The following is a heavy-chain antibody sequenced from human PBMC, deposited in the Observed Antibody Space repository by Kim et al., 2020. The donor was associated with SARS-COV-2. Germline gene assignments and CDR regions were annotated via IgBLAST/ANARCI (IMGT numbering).Heavy chain of an antibody. J-gene: IGHJ4*02. CDR1: GFTFSSYA. CDR2: ISGSGGST. V-gene: IGHV3-23*01. D-gene: IGHD3-10*01. Sequence: GGSLRLSCAASGFTFSSYAMSWVRQAPGKGLEWVSAISGSGGSTYYADSVKGRFTISRDNSKNTLYLQMNSLRAEDTAVYYCAKEGRIMVRGVIVSYFDYWGQGTLVTVSS. CDR3: AKEGRIMVRGVIVSYFDY.